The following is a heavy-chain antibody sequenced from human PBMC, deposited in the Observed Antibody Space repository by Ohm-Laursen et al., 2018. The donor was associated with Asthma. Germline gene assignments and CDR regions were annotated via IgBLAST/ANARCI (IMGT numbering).Heavy chain of an antibody. CDR2: FDPEDGET. J-gene: IGHJ5*02. V-gene: IGHV1-24*01. CDR3: ATFGLAYCGGDCSPWFDP. D-gene: IGHD2-21*01. Sequence: SVKVSCKVSGYTLTELSMHWVRQAPGKGLEWTGGFDPEDGETIYAQKFQGRVTMTEDTSTDTAYMELSSLRSEDTAVYYCATFGLAYCGGDCSPWFDPWGQGTLVTVSS. CDR1: GYTLTELS.